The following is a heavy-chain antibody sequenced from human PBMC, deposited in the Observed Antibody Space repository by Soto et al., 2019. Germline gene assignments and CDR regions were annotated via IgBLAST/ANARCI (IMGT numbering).Heavy chain of an antibody. D-gene: IGHD1-26*01. J-gene: IGHJ4*02. CDR2: IYYGGST. CDR3: TTQEIVGATGY. Sequence: PSETLSLTCAVSGGSMSSGDYSWNWIRQPPGKGLEWIGYIYYGGSTYNNPSLQSRVTMSLDRSRNQFSLELNSVTAADTAVYYCTTQEIVGATGYWGQGTLVTVSS. V-gene: IGHV4-30-2*01. CDR1: GGSMSSGDYS.